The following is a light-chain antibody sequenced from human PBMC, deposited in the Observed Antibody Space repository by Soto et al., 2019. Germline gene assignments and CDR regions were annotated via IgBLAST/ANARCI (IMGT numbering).Light chain of an antibody. Sequence: EIVLTHSPGTLSLCPWEIATLSCRASQSVSNNYLAWYQQKPVQAPRLLIYDASNRATGIPARFSGSGSGTDFTLTISSLEPEDFAVYYCQQRSHWPPWTLGQGTKVDIK. CDR3: QQRSHWPPWT. J-gene: IGKJ1*01. CDR2: DAS. CDR1: QSVSNNY. V-gene: IGKV3-11*01.